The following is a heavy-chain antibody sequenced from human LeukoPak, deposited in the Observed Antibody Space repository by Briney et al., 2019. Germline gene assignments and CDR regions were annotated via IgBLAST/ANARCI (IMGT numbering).Heavy chain of an antibody. CDR2: INHSGST. CDR3: ARLTRHIVVVPAAMPQFDP. J-gene: IGHJ5*02. V-gene: IGHV4-34*01. CDR1: GGSFSGYY. D-gene: IGHD2-2*01. Sequence: SETLSITCAVYGGSFSGYYWSWIRQPPGKGLEWIGEINHSGSTNYNPSLKSRVTISVDTSKNQFSLKLSSVTAADTAVYYCARLTRHIVVVPAAMPQFDPWGQGTLVTVSS.